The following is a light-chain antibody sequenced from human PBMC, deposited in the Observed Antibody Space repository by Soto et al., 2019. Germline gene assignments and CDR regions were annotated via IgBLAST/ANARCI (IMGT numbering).Light chain of an antibody. Sequence: QSVLTQPPSVSGSPGQSVTISCTGTSSDVGSYNRVSWYQQHPGTAPKLMIYEVSNRPSGVPDRFSGSKSGNTASLTISGLQAEDEDDYYCSSYTRSSTSVVFGGGTKLTVL. CDR2: EVS. V-gene: IGLV2-18*02. J-gene: IGLJ2*01. CDR1: SSDVGSYNR. CDR3: SSYTRSSTSVV.